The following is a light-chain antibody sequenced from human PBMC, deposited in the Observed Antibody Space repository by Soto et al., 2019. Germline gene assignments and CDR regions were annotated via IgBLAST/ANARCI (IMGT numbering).Light chain of an antibody. CDR3: QQYNHYSGLT. Sequence: DIQMTQSPSTLSASVGDRVTITCRASQSITRWLAWYKQKPGEAPKLLIYDASSLESGVPSRFSGSGSGTEFTLTISILQPDDFATYYCQQYNHYSGLTFGGGTKVEIK. CDR2: DAS. J-gene: IGKJ4*01. CDR1: QSITRW. V-gene: IGKV1-5*01.